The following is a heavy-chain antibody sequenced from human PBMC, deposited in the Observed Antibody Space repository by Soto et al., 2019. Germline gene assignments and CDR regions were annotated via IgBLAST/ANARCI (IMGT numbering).Heavy chain of an antibody. V-gene: IGHV1-69*13. Sequence: ASVKVSCKASGGTFNSYAISWVRQAPGQGLEWMGGIIPIFGTANYAQKFQGRVTITADESTSTAYMELSSLRSENTAVYYCARSGEYCGCDCYPSDYWGQGTLVTVSS. D-gene: IGHD2-21*02. J-gene: IGHJ4*02. CDR2: IIPIFGTA. CDR1: GGTFNSYA. CDR3: ARSGEYCGCDCYPSDY.